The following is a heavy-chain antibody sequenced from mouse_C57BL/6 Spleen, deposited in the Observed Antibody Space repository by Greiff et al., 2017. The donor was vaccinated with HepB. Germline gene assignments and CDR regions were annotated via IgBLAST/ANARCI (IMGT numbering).Heavy chain of an antibody. CDR3: ARGSSRSYWYFDV. V-gene: IGHV1-7*01. J-gene: IGHJ1*03. D-gene: IGHD1-1*01. CDR1: GYTFTSYW. CDR2: INPSSGYT. Sequence: VHLVESGAELAKPGASVKLSCKASGYTFTSYWMHWVKQRPGQGLEWIGYINPSSGYTKYNQKFKDKATLTADKSSSTAYMQLSSLTYEDSAVYYCARGSSRSYWYFDVWGTGTTVTVSS.